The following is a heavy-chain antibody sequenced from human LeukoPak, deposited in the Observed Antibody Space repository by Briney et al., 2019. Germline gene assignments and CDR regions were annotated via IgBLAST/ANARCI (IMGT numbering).Heavy chain of an antibody. J-gene: IGHJ4*02. D-gene: IGHD5-24*01. CDR2: IYPSDCDT. CDR3: ARQDGNGYFYFDF. Sequence: GESLKISCQGSGYSFTYYWIAWVRQMPGKGLEWMGVIYPSDCDTGYSPSFQGQVTISADKSISTAYLQWSSLKASDTAIYYCARQDGNGYFYFDFWGQGTLVTVSS. V-gene: IGHV5-51*01. CDR1: GYSFTYYW.